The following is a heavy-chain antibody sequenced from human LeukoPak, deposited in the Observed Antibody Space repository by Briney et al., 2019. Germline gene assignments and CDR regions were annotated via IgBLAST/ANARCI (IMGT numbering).Heavy chain of an antibody. V-gene: IGHV1-69*13. CDR1: GGTFSSYA. J-gene: IGHJ6*02. CDR2: IIPIFGTA. Sequence: SVTVSCKASGGTFSSYAISWVRQAPGQGLEWMGGIIPIFGTANYAQKFQGRVTITADESTSTAYMELSSLRSEDTAVYYCARVSLRNEPGSPQNYYYYGMDVWGQGTTVTVYS. CDR3: ARVSLRNEPGSPQNYYYYGMDV.